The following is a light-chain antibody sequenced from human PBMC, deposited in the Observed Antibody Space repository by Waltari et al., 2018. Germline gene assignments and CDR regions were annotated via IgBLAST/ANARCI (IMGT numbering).Light chain of an antibody. CDR2: DVS. CDR3: SSYTSSSTLWV. V-gene: IGLV2-14*03. J-gene: IGLJ3*02. CDR1: RSDVGGYNY. Sequence: QSALTQPASVSGSPGQPITISCTGTRSDVGGYNYVSWYQQHPGKAPKLMIYDVSNRPSGVSIRFSGSKSSNTASLTISGLQAEDEADYYCSSYTSSSTLWVFGGGTKLTVL.